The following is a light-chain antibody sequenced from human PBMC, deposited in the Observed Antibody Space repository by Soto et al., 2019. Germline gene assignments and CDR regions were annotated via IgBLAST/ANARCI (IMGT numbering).Light chain of an antibody. CDR2: DVS. CDR3: SSYTSSSTLT. J-gene: IGLJ1*01. V-gene: IGLV2-14*01. CDR1: SSDVGGYNY. Sequence: QSALTQPASVSGSPGQSITISCTGTSSDVGGYNYVSWYQQNPGKAPKLMIYDVSNRPSGVSTRFSGSKSGNTASLTISGLQAEDEADYYCSSYTSSSTLTFGTGTKLTVL.